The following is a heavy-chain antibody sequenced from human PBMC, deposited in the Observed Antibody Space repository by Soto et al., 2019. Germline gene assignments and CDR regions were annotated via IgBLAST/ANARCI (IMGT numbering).Heavy chain of an antibody. D-gene: IGHD3-22*01. Sequence: QLQLQESGPGLVKPSETLSLTCTVSGGSISSSSYYWGWIRQPPGKGLEWIGSIYYSGSTYYNPSXKSRGPNPGXPXXXQXXLKLSSVTAADTAVYYCARRLYYDSSGFEGGGMDVWGQGTTVTVSS. V-gene: IGHV4-39*01. CDR3: ARRLYYDSSGFEGGGMDV. CDR2: IYYSGST. J-gene: IGHJ6*02. CDR1: GGSISSSSYY.